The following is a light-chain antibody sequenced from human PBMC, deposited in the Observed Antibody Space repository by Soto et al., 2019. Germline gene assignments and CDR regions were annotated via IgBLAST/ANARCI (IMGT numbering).Light chain of an antibody. CDR3: QLYGTSRA. J-gene: IGKJ1*01. Sequence: IVLTQSPGTLSLSPGERATLSCRASQSVSSSYLVWYQQRPGQPPRLLIYGTSTRAAGISDRFSGSGSGTDFTLTISRLEQEDFAMYYCQLYGTSRAFGQGTKV. CDR1: QSVSSSY. CDR2: GTS. V-gene: IGKV3-20*01.